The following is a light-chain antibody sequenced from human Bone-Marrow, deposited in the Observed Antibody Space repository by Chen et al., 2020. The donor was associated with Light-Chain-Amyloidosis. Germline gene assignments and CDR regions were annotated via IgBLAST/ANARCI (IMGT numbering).Light chain of an antibody. V-gene: IGKV3-15*01. J-gene: IGKJ1*01. CDR1: QSVSSN. CDR2: DAS. Sequence: EIVMKQSPATLSVSPGERATLSCRASQSVSSNLAWYQQKPGQAPRLLIYDASTRATGIPARFSGSGSGTDFTLTISSIEAEDFAVYSRQQYNQWPKTFGRGTKVEI. CDR3: QQYNQWPKT.